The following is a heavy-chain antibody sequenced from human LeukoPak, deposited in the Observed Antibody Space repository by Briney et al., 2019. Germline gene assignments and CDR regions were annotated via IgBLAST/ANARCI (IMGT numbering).Heavy chain of an antibody. CDR1: GFTFSSYG. D-gene: IGHD2-2*01. CDR2: ISYDGSNK. J-gene: IGHJ4*02. Sequence: GGSLRLSCAASGFTFSSYGMHWVRQAPGKGLEWVAVISYDGSNKYYADSVKGRFTISRDNSKNTLYLQMNSLRAEDTAVYYCAKDLSSYALYYFDYWGQGTLVTASS. CDR3: AKDLSSYALYYFDY. V-gene: IGHV3-30*18.